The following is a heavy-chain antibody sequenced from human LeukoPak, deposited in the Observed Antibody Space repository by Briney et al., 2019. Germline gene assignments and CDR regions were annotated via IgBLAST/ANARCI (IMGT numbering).Heavy chain of an antibody. CDR1: GGTFSSYA. J-gene: IGHJ6*04. CDR3: ARGCCSSTSCSRANYGMDV. CDR2: IIPIFGTA. V-gene: IGHV1-69*13. D-gene: IGHD2-2*01. Sequence: SVKVSCKASGGTFSSYAISWVRQAPGQGLEWMGGIIPIFGTANYAQKFQGRVTITADESTSTAYMELSSLRSEDTAVYYCARGCCSSTSCSRANYGMDVWGKGTTVTVSS.